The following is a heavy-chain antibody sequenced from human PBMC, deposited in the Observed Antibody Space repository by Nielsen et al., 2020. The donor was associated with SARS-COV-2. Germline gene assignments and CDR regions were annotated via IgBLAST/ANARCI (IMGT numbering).Heavy chain of an antibody. J-gene: IGHJ5*02. CDR2: IIPIFGTA. V-gene: IGHV1-69*13. Sequence: SVKVFCKASGGTFSSYAISWVRQAPGQGLEWMGGIIPIFGTANYAQKFQGRVTITADESTSTAYMELSSLRSEDTAVYYCAREPPYGSSGWPNWFDPWGQGTLVTVSS. D-gene: IGHD6-19*01. CDR3: AREPPYGSSGWPNWFDP. CDR1: GGTFSSYA.